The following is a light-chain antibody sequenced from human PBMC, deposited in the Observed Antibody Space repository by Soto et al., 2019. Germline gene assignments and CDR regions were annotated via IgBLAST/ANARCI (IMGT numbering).Light chain of an antibody. CDR2: DVT. CDR1: SSDVGGYIY. CDR3: SSYTTGSSYV. J-gene: IGLJ1*01. V-gene: IGLV2-14*01. Sequence: QSVLTQPASVSGSPGQSITISCTGTSSDVGGYIYVSWYQQHPGKAPKLMIYDVTSRPSGVSYRFSGSKSGNTASLTISGLQAEDEADYYCSSYTTGSSYVFGTGTKLTVL.